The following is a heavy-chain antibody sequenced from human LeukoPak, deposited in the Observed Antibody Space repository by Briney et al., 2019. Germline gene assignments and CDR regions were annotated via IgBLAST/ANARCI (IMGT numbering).Heavy chain of an antibody. CDR3: ARATRIAAAGYNDAFDI. V-gene: IGHV1-46*01. CDR1: GYTFTSYY. Sequence: ASVKVSCKASGYTFTSYYMHWERQAPGQGLEWMGIINPSGGSTSYAQKFQGRVTMTRDTSTSTVYMELSSLRSEDTAVYYCARATRIAAAGYNDAFDIWGQGTMVTVSS. J-gene: IGHJ3*02. CDR2: INPSGGST. D-gene: IGHD6-13*01.